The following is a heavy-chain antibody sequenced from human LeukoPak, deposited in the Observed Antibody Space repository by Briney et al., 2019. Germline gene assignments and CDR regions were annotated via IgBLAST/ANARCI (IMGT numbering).Heavy chain of an antibody. D-gene: IGHD3-10*01. V-gene: IGHV4-30-4*01. J-gene: IGHJ4*02. CDR1: GGSISSGDCY. CDR3: ARTNYGSGSYYSF. CDR2: IYYSGTT. Sequence: SETLSLTCTVSGGSISSGDCYWSWIRQPPGKGMEWIGYIYYSGTTYYNSPLKSRATISVDTSKNQFSLKLSSVTAADTAVYYCARTNYGSGSYYSFWGQGTLVTVSS.